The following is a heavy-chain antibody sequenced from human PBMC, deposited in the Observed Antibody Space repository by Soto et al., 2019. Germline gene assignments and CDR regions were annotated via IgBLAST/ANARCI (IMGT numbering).Heavy chain of an antibody. Sequence: PSETLSLTCTVSGGPISSGSYYWSWIRQPPGKGLEWIGYIYYSGSTNYNPSLKSRVTISVDTSKNQFSLKLSSVTAADTAVYYCARVCGGDCHYGMDVWGQGTTVTVSS. CDR3: ARVCGGDCHYGMDV. CDR2: IYYSGST. J-gene: IGHJ6*02. CDR1: GGPISSGSYY. D-gene: IGHD2-21*02. V-gene: IGHV4-61*01.